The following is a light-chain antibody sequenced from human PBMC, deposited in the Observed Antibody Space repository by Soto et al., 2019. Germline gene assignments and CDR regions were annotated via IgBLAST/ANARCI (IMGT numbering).Light chain of an antibody. Sequence: EIVLTQSPGTLSLSPGERATLSCRASQSVSSSYLAWYQQKPGQAPRLLIYGASSRATGLPDRFSGSGSGTDFHLTISRLAPEDFAVYYCQQYGSSRTFGQGTKVEIK. J-gene: IGKJ1*01. CDR3: QQYGSSRT. CDR1: QSVSSSY. CDR2: GAS. V-gene: IGKV3-20*01.